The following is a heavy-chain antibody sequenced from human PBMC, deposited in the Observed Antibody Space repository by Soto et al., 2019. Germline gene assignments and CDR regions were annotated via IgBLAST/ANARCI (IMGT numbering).Heavy chain of an antibody. V-gene: IGHV4-34*01. CDR1: GGSFSGYY. J-gene: IGHJ4*02. CDR3: ARLCGGSGGSCASPIDY. CDR2: INHSGST. Sequence: SETLSLTCAVYGGSFSGYYWSWIRQPPGKGLEWIGEINHSGSTNYNPSLKSRVTISVDTSKNQFSLKLSSVTAADTAVYYCARLCGGSGGSCASPIDYWGQGTLVTVSS. D-gene: IGHD2-15*01.